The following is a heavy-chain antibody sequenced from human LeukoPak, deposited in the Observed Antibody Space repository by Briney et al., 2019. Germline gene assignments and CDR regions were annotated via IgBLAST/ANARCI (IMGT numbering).Heavy chain of an antibody. J-gene: IGHJ5*02. CDR3: AREGYSYGPSGLDNWFDP. D-gene: IGHD5-18*01. CDR2: INHSGST. CDR1: GGSFSGYY. Sequence: SETLSLXCAVYGGSFSGYYWSWIRQPPGKGLELIGEINHSGSTNYNPSLKSRVTISVDTSKNQFSLKLSSVTAADTAVYYCAREGYSYGPSGLDNWFDPWGQGTLVTVSS. V-gene: IGHV4-34*01.